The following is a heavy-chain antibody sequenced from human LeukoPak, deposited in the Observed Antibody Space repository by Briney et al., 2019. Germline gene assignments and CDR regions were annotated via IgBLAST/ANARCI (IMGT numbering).Heavy chain of an antibody. V-gene: IGHV1-69*13. CDR3: ARFGLGVSGYDFSDY. D-gene: IGHD5-12*01. CDR1: VGTFICYA. J-gene: IGHJ4*02. Sequence: SVNVTCKCSVGTFICYAINWLRQPPAQGLEWMGVIIPIFGTANYAQKFQGRVTITADESTSTAYMELSSLRSEDTAVYYCARFGLGVSGYDFSDYWGQGTLVTVSS. CDR2: IIPIFGTA.